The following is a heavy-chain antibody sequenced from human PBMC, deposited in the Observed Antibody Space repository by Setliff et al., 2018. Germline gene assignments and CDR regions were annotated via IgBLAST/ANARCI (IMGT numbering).Heavy chain of an antibody. V-gene: IGHV3-33*08. CDR2: IWDDGGNK. CDR3: ANHNPARRALNGTPLDN. D-gene: IGHD3-9*01. CDR1: GFTFSSYR. J-gene: IGHJ4*02. Sequence: QPGGSLRLSCAASGFTFSSYRMHWVRQAPGKGLEWVAVIWDDGGNKYHADSVKGRFTISRDNSKNTLYLQMRSLRAEDTAIYYCANHNPARRALNGTPLDNWGQGTLVTVSS.